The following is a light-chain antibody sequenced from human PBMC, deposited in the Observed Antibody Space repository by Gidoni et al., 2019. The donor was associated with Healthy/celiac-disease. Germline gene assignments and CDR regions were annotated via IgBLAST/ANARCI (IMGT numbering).Light chain of an antibody. V-gene: IGKV4-1*01. Sequence: DIVMTQSPDSLAVSLGERATINCKSSQSVLYSSNNKNYLAWYQQKPGQPPKLLIYWASTRESGVPDRFSGSGSGTDFTLTISSLQAEDVAVYYCQKYYSKVLFGGGTKVEIK. J-gene: IGKJ4*01. CDR2: WAS. CDR1: QSVLYSSNNKNY. CDR3: QKYYSKVL.